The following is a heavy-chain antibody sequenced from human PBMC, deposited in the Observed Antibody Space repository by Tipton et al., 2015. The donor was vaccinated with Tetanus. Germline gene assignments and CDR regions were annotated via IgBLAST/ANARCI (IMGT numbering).Heavy chain of an antibody. V-gene: IGHV5-51*01. CDR3: ARRLGPYTGDQIWHFDL. CDR1: GYNFNLYW. D-gene: IGHD7-27*01. CDR2: IYPGDSDT. J-gene: IGHJ2*01. Sequence: QLVQSGAEVKKPGESLKISCQGSGYNFNLYWIAWVRQMPGKGLEWMGIIYPGDSDTTYSPSFQGQVTISADRSISTAYLQWSSLEASDTAVFFCARRLGPYTGDQIWHFDLWGRGTLVTVSS.